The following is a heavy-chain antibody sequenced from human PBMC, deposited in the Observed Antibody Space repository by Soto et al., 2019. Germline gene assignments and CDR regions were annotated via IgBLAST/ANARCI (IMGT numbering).Heavy chain of an antibody. Sequence: PGGSLRLSCAASGFTFSSYGMHWVRQAPGKGLEWVAVISYDGSNKYYADSVKGRFTISRDNSKNTLYLQVNSLRAEDTAVYYCAKDGGSGAFDIWGQGTMVTVSS. CDR3: AKDGGSGAFDI. J-gene: IGHJ3*02. D-gene: IGHD2-15*01. V-gene: IGHV3-30*18. CDR1: GFTFSSYG. CDR2: ISYDGSNK.